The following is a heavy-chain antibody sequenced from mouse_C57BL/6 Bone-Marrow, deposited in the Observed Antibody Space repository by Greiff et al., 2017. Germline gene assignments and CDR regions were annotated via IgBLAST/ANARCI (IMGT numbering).Heavy chain of an antibody. D-gene: IGHD2-5*01. V-gene: IGHV1-61*01. Sequence: VQLQQPGAELVRPGSSVKLSCKASGYTFTSYWMDWVKQRPGQGLEWIGNIYPSDSENPYNQKFKDKAKLTVDKSSSTAYMQLSSLTSEDSAVYYCARKTYYSNYGYFDVWGTGTTVTVSS. CDR1: GYTFTSYW. CDR3: ARKTYYSNYGYFDV. J-gene: IGHJ1*03. CDR2: IYPSDSEN.